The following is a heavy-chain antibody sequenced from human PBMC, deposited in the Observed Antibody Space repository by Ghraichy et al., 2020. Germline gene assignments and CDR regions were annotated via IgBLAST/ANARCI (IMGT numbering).Heavy chain of an antibody. Sequence: SVKVSCKASGGTFSSYAISWVRQAPGQGLEWMGGIIPIFGTANYAQKFQGRVTITADESTSTAYMELSSLRSEDTAVYYCAGPRNFRFLNGWDAFDIWGQGTMVTVSS. CDR2: IIPIFGTA. CDR1: GGTFSSYA. J-gene: IGHJ3*02. D-gene: IGHD3/OR15-3a*01. CDR3: AGPRNFRFLNGWDAFDI. V-gene: IGHV1-69*13.